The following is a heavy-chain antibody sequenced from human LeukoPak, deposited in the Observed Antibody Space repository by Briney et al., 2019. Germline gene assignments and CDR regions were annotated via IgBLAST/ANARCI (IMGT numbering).Heavy chain of an antibody. J-gene: IGHJ1*01. V-gene: IGHV1-18*01. Sequence: ASVKVSCKASGYTFTSYGNSWVRQAPGQGLEWMGWISAYNGNTNYAQKLQGRVTMTTDTSTSTAYMELRSLRSDDTAVYYCARATLGQQLVDGDFQHWGQGTLVTVSS. CDR3: ARATLGQQLVDGDFQH. CDR2: ISAYNGNT. D-gene: IGHD6-13*01. CDR1: GYTFTSYG.